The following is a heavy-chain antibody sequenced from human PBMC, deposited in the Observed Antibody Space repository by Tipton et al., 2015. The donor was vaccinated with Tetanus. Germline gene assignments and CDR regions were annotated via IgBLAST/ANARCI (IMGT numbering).Heavy chain of an antibody. J-gene: IGHJ3*02. D-gene: IGHD1-20*01. CDR2: ISYDGSNK. CDR3: ARDPQYITGDAFDI. V-gene: IGHV3-30*04. CDR1: GFTFSSYA. Sequence: SLRLSCAASGFTFSSYAMHWVRQAPGKGLEWVAVISYDGSNKYYADSVKGRFTISRDNSKNTLYLQMNSLRAEDTAVYYCARDPQYITGDAFDIWGQGTMVTVSS.